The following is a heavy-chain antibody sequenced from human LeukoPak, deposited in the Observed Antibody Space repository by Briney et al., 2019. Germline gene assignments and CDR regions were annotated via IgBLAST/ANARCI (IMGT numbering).Heavy chain of an antibody. Sequence: GGSLRLSCAASGFTFTGYAMSWVRQAPGKGLEWVSAISGSGASTYYADSVKGRFTISRDNSKNTLYVQMNSLRAEDTAVYYCAKSLVGAARPNAFDIWGQGTMVTVSS. D-gene: IGHD6-6*01. CDR2: ISGSGAST. V-gene: IGHV3-23*01. J-gene: IGHJ3*02. CDR1: GFTFTGYA. CDR3: AKSLVGAARPNAFDI.